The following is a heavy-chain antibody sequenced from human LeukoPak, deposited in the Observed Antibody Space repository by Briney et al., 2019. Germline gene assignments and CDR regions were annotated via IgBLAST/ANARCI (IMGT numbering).Heavy chain of an antibody. Sequence: SVKVSCKVSGYTLTELSMHWVRQAPGQGLEWMGGIIPIFGTANYAQKFQGRVTITTDESTSTAYMELSSLRSEDTAVYYCASGPSSGYYYEYFQHWGQGTLVTVSS. CDR1: GYTLTELS. D-gene: IGHD3-22*01. CDR3: ASGPSSGYYYEYFQH. V-gene: IGHV1-69*05. J-gene: IGHJ1*01. CDR2: IIPIFGTA.